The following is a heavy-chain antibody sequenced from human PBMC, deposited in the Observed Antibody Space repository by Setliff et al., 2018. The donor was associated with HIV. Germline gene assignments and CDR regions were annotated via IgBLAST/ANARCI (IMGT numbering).Heavy chain of an antibody. CDR1: GYTFTGYN. CDR2: INPGSGAT. Sequence: ASVKVSCKASGYTFTGYNLHWLRQAPGQGLEWMGVINPGSGATIYAQRFQGRLTMTRDTSTSTVYMELSSLRSEDTAVYLCARDRRPAGINYGYGYLDDWGQGTLVTVS. J-gene: IGHJ4*02. V-gene: IGHV1-46*01. D-gene: IGHD2-2*02. CDR3: ARDRRPAGINYGYGYLDD.